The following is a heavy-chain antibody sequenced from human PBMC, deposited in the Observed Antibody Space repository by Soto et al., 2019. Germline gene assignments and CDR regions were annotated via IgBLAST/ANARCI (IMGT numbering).Heavy chain of an antibody. D-gene: IGHD3-22*01. J-gene: IGHJ4*02. Sequence: QVQLVQSGAEVKKPGASVKVSCKASGYTFITYGVSWVRQAPGQGLDWLGWISTYNGNTRYAERLQGRVTMTTDTTTHTAYMELRNLRSDDTALYYCARGPTDYYDNSANYFLDYWGQGTLVTVSS. CDR1: GYTFITYG. CDR2: ISTYNGNT. CDR3: ARGPTDYYDNSANYFLDY. V-gene: IGHV1-18*01.